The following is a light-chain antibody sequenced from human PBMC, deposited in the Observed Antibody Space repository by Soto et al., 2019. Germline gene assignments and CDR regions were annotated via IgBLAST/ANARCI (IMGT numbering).Light chain of an antibody. CDR2: EGS. Sequence: QSVLTQPASVSGSPGQSITISCTGTSSDVGSYNLVSWYQQHPGKAPKLMIYEGSKRPSGVSNRFSGSKSGNTASLTISGLQAEDESYYCCCSYAGISSVASGFGT. V-gene: IGLV2-23*03. CDR1: SSDVGSYNL. CDR3: CSYAGISSVASG. J-gene: IGLJ1*01.